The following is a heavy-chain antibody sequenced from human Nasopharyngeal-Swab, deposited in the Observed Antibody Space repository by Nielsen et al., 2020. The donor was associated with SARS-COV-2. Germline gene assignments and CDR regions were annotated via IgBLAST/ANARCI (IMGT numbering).Heavy chain of an antibody. D-gene: IGHD6-13*01. J-gene: IGHJ4*02. CDR2: IGWDGGGP. V-gene: IGHV3-43*01. CDR3: AKDMGSSPTLDY. Sequence: GESLKISCAASGFTFDDYSMHWVRQAPGKGLEWVSLIGWDGGGPNYADSVKGRFTISRDNRKASLYLQMHSLRTEDTALYYCAKDMGSSPTLDYWGRGTLVTVSS. CDR1: GFTFDDYS.